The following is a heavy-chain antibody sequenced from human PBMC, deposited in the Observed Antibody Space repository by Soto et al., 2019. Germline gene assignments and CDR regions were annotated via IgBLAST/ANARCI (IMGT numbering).Heavy chain of an antibody. J-gene: IGHJ5*02. CDR2: ISGSGGIT. Sequence: EVQLLESGGGLVQPGGSLRLSCAASGFTFSSDAMNWVRQAPGKGLEWVSDISGSGGITYYADSVKGRFTISRDNSKNTLYLHMNSLRAEDTAVYYCAKSAMVRGGGWFDPWGQGTLVTVSS. CDR3: AKSAMVRGGGWFDP. V-gene: IGHV3-23*01. CDR1: GFTFSSDA. D-gene: IGHD3-10*01.